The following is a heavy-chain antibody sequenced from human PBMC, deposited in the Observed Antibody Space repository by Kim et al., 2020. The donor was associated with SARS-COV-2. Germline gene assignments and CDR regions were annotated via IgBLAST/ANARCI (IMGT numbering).Heavy chain of an antibody. V-gene: IGHV1-18*01. CDR3: ARGPPQAPLEFAGLDV. J-gene: IGHJ6*02. CDR2: ISPNTGNT. D-gene: IGHD1-1*01. CDR1: DYTFTSYG. Sequence: ASVKVSCKASDYTFTSYGINWVRQAPGQGLEWMGWISPNTGNTIYAHKFQGRVTMTTDTSTTTAYMDLMSLTSDHPGIYFCARGPPQAPLEFAGLDVCG.